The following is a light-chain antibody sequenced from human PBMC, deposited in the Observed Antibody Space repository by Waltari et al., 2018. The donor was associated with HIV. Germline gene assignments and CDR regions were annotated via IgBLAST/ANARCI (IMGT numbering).Light chain of an antibody. CDR3: QQYNSYSRT. Sequence: DIQMTQSPSTLSASVGDRVTITCRASQSINIWVAWYQQKPGKAPKLLMYKASSLESGVPSRFSGSGSGTEFTLTISSLQPDDLATYYCQQYNSYSRTFGQGTKVEIK. J-gene: IGKJ1*01. CDR1: QSINIW. V-gene: IGKV1-5*03. CDR2: KAS.